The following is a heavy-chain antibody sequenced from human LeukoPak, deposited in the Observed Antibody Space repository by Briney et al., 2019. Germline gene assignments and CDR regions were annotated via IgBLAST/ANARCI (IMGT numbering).Heavy chain of an antibody. CDR3: AGGGAAAGPGSLGY. CDR2: IYYSGST. J-gene: IGHJ4*02. CDR1: GGSISSYY. Sequence: SETLSLTCTVSGGSISSYYWSWIRQPPGKGQEWIGYIYYSGSTNYNPSLKSRVAISVDTSKNQFSLKLSSVTAADTAVYYCAGGGAAAGPGSLGYWGQGTLVTVSS. D-gene: IGHD6-13*01. V-gene: IGHV4-59*01.